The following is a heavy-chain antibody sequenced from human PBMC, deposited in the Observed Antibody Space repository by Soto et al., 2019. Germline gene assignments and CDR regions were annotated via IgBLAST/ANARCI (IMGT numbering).Heavy chain of an antibody. J-gene: IGHJ4*02. CDR3: ARADGYSSGWSQVPGY. Sequence: GGSLRLSCAASGFTFSSYAMHWVRQAPGKGLEWVAVISYDGSNKYYADSVKGRFTISRDNSKNTLYLQMNSLRAEDTAVYYCARADGYSSGWSQVPGYWGQGTLVTVSS. CDR2: ISYDGSNK. CDR1: GFTFSSYA. V-gene: IGHV3-30-3*01. D-gene: IGHD6-19*01.